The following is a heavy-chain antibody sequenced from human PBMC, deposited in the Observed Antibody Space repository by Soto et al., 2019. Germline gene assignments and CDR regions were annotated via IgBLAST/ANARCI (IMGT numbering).Heavy chain of an antibody. CDR3: ARGIVGATTDSNAFDI. D-gene: IGHD1-26*01. V-gene: IGHV3-74*01. J-gene: IGHJ3*02. CDR2: IKSDGSRT. CDR1: GFTFSSYW. Sequence: GGSLRLSCAASGFTFSSYWMHWVRQAPGKGLVWVSRIKSDGSRTSYADSVKGRFTMSRDNAKNTLYLQMDSLRAEDTAVYFCARGIVGATTDSNAFDIWGQGTMVTVSS.